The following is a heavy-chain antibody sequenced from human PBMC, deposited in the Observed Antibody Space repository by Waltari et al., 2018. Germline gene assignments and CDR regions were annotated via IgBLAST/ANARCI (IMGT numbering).Heavy chain of an antibody. CDR2: IYSGGST. CDR3: ATWGGSYGPDAFDI. V-gene: IGHV3-23*03. CDR1: GFTFSSYA. J-gene: IGHJ3*02. D-gene: IGHD1-26*01. Sequence: EVQLLESGGGLVQPGGSLRLSCAASGFTFSSYAMSWVRQAPGKGLEWVSVIYSGGSTYYADSVKGRFTISRDNSKNTLYLQMNSLRAEDTAVYYCATWGGSYGPDAFDIWGQGTMVTVSS.